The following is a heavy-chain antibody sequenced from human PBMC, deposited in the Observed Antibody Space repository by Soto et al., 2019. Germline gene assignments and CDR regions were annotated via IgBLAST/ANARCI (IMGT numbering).Heavy chain of an antibody. D-gene: IGHD3-10*01. Sequence: QVHLLQSGAEMKKPGSSVKVSCTAFGGTFTSYTFNWVRQAPGQRLEWMGRIIPILGMSSSGHNFQDRLTMLDDKPTSTSYIELSSPTTDATALYYCAGSYGSGSRPFDYWGQGTLVTVSS. V-gene: IGHV1-69*02. CDR3: AGSYGSGSRPFDY. CDR1: GGTFTSYT. J-gene: IGHJ4*02. CDR2: IIPILGMS.